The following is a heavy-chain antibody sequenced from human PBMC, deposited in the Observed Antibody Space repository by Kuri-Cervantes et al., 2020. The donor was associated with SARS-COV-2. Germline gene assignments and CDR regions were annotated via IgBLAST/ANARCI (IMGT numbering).Heavy chain of an antibody. V-gene: IGHV1-46*03. Sequence: GGSLRLSCKASGPTFITHYIHWVRQAPGHGLEWMGIMNFDGGSSAGYARQFQGRDTMTRDTSTNTVYLELNSLGFEDTAVYYCVTISASYSSGWYALYWGQGTLVTVSS. CDR1: GPTFITHY. J-gene: IGHJ4*02. CDR3: VTISASYSSGWYALY. CDR2: MNFDGGSSA. D-gene: IGHD6-19*01.